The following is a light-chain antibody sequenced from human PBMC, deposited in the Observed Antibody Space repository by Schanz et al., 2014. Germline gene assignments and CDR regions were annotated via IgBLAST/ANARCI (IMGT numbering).Light chain of an antibody. J-gene: IGKJ1*01. CDR2: AAS. CDR1: QSISSY. Sequence: DIQMTQSPSSLSASVGDRVTLTCRASQSISSYLNWYQLKPGKAPKLLIYAASILQSGVPSRFSGSGSGTDFTLVISGLQPEDFATYFCQHSRGAPPTFGQGTKVDIK. CDR3: QHSRGAPPT. V-gene: IGKV1-39*01.